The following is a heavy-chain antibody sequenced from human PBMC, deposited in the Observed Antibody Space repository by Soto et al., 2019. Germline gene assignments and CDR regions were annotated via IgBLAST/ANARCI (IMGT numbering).Heavy chain of an antibody. V-gene: IGHV3-21*01. D-gene: IGHD3-22*01. CDR1: GFTFSSYS. J-gene: IGHJ4*02. CDR2: ISSSSSYI. CDR3: ARGTYYYDSSGYYAY. Sequence: EVPLVESGGGLVKPGGSLRLSCAASGFTFSSYSMNWVRQAPGKGLEWVSSISSSSSYIYYADSVKGRFTISRDNAKNSLYLQMNSLRAEDTAVYYCARGTYYYDSSGYYAYWGQGTLVTVSS.